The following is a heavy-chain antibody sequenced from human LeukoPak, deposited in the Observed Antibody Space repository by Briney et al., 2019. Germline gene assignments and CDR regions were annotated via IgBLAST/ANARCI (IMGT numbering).Heavy chain of an antibody. D-gene: IGHD3-3*01. CDR3: ARDLYYDFWSGYHNPHYPLRYGMDV. V-gene: IGHV3-48*01. J-gene: IGHJ6*02. CDR2: ISSSSSTI. Sequence: TGGSLRLSCAASGFTFSSYSMNWVRQAPGKGLEWVSYISSSSSTIYYADSVKGRFTISRDNAKNSLYLQMNSLRAEDTAVYYCARDLYYDFWSGYHNPHYPLRYGMDVWGQGTTVTVSS. CDR1: GFTFSSYS.